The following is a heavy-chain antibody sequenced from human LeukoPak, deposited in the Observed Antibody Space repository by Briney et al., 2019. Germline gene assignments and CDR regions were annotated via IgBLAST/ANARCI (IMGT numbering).Heavy chain of an antibody. D-gene: IGHD1/OR15-1a*01. J-gene: IGHJ4*02. V-gene: IGHV1-24*01. CDR1: GYTLTELS. CDR2: FDPEDGET. CDR3: ARVGGAWNNFDY. Sequence: ASVKVSCKVSGYTLTELSMHWVRQAPGKGLEWMGGFDPEDGETIYAQKFQGRVTMTEDTSTDTAYMELSSLRSEDTAVYYCARVGGAWNNFDYWGQGTLVTVSS.